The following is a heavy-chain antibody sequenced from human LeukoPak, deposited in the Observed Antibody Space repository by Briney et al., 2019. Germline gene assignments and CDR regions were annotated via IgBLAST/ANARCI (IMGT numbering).Heavy chain of an antibody. J-gene: IGHJ4*02. CDR3: ATGYSSSYLDY. CDR1: GGSVSSGSYY. CDR2: IYYSGST. D-gene: IGHD6-13*01. Sequence: PSETLSLTCTVSGGSVSSGSYYWSWIRQPPGKGLEWIGYIYYSGSTNYNPSLKSRVTISVDTSKNQFSLKLSSVTAADTAVYYCATGYSSSYLDYWGQGTLVTVSS. V-gene: IGHV4-61*01.